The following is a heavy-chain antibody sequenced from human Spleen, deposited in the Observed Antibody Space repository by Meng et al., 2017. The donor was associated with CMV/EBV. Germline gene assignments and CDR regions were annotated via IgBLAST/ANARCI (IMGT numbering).Heavy chain of an antibody. CDR3: ARVGGTNNLPFDS. CDR1: GFSFSSYG. CDR2: ISSRSSYI. Sequence: GESLKISCAASGFSFSSYGVNWVRQAPGKGLEWVSSISSRSSYIYYADSVKGRFTISRDDAKKSLYLQMNSLRAEDTAVYYCARVGGTNNLPFDSWGQGTLVTVSS. V-gene: IGHV3-21*01. D-gene: IGHD1-26*01. J-gene: IGHJ4*02.